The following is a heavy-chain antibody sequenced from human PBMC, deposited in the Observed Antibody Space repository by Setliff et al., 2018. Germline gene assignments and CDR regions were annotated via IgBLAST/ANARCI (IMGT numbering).Heavy chain of an antibody. CDR1: GFNFRNYE. V-gene: IGHV3-48*03. Sequence: GGSLRLSCVGSGFNFRNYEMNWVRRAPGKGLEWISYISYGSTTFYADSVKGRFTSSSDDARNSVYLQMNSLRTEDTAVYYCARGPSMVVVSVAIPHVWGKGTTVTVSS. J-gene: IGHJ6*04. CDR3: ARGPSMVVVSVAIPHV. CDR2: ISYGSTT. D-gene: IGHD2-2*01.